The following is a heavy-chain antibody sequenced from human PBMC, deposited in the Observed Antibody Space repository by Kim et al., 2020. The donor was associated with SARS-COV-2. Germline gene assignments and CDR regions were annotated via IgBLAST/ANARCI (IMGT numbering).Heavy chain of an antibody. Sequence: GGSLRLSCAASGFTFSDAWMHWIRQAPGKGLEWVGRIKCKTFGGTTDYATHVEGRFTISRDDSKNTLYLQIESLKTEDTAVYYCYYYRDSSALCDYWGQGTPVTVST. D-gene: IGHD3-22*01. CDR2: IKCKTFGGTT. CDR3: YYYRDSSALCDY. J-gene: IGHJ4*02. V-gene: IGHV3-15*01. CDR1: GFTFSDAW.